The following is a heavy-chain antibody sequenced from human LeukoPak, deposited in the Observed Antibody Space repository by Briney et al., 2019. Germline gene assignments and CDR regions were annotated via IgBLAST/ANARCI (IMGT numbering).Heavy chain of an antibody. CDR2: INPNSGGT. D-gene: IGHD2-2*01. CDR3: ARGYIVVVPAASIDY. CDR1: GYTFTGYY. V-gene: IGHV1-2*02. J-gene: IGHJ4*02. Sequence: ASVKVSCKASGYTFTGYYMHWVRQAPGQGLERMGWINPNSGGTNYAQKFQGRVTMTRDTSISTAYMELSRLRSDDTAVYYCARGYIVVVPAASIDYWGQGTLVTVSS.